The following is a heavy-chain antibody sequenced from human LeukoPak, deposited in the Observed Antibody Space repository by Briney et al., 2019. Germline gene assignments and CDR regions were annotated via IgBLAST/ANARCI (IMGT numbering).Heavy chain of an antibody. J-gene: IGHJ3*02. D-gene: IGHD2-8*01. CDR2: ISGSGGST. V-gene: IGHV3-23*01. CDR1: GFTFSSYA. CDR3: AKDLTPGVYARNAFDI. Sequence: GGSLRLSCAASGFTFSSYAMSWVRQAPGKGLEWVSAISGSGGSTYYADSVKGRFTISRDNSKNTLYLQMNSLRAEDTAVYYCAKDLTPGVYARNAFDIWGQGTMVTVSS.